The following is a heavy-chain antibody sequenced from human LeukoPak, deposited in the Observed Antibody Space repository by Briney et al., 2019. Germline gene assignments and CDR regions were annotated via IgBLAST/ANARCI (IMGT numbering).Heavy chain of an antibody. V-gene: IGHV4-59*01. CDR2: IYYSGST. J-gene: IGHJ3*02. D-gene: IGHD5-24*01. Sequence: SETLSLTCTVTGGSISSYYWSWIRQPPGKGLEWIGYIYYSGSTNYNPSLKSRVTISVDTSKNQFSLKLSSVTAADTAVYYCARYNGYNLGAFDIWGQGTMVTVSS. CDR3: ARYNGYNLGAFDI. CDR1: GGSISSYY.